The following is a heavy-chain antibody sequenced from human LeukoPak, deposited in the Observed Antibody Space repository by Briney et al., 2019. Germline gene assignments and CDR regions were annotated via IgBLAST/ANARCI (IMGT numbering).Heavy chain of an antibody. Sequence: GGSLRLSCSASGFTFSSYSMDWVRQAPGKSLEWLSYITSSGGTIYYADSVKGRFTVSRDNAKNSLYLQMNSLRDEDTAVYYCARDRTTLIDYWGQGIQVTASS. J-gene: IGHJ4*01. V-gene: IGHV3-48*02. D-gene: IGHD1-14*01. CDR2: ITSSGGTI. CDR1: GFTFSSYS. CDR3: ARDRTTLIDY.